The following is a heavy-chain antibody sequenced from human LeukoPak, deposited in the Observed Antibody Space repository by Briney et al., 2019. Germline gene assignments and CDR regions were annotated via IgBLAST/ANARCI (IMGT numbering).Heavy chain of an antibody. CDR3: ARVMIGTVNWFDP. D-gene: IGHD3-22*01. Sequence: KPGGSLRLSCVASGFTFSDYYMSWIRQAPGKGLEWVSYISSNITYSSYADSVKGRFTISRDNAKNSLYLQMNSLRAEDTAVYYCARVMIGTVNWFDPWGQGTLVTVS. J-gene: IGHJ5*02. CDR1: GFTFSDYY. CDR2: ISSNITYS. V-gene: IGHV3-11*06.